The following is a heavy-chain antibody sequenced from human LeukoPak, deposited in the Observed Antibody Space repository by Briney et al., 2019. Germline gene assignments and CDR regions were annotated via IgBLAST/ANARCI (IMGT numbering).Heavy chain of an antibody. D-gene: IGHD2-15*01. CDR1: GGSISSSNW. J-gene: IGHJ6*02. Sequence: SETLSLTCAVSGGSISSSNWWSWVRQPPGKGVEWIGEIYHSGSTNYNPSLKSRVTISVDKSKNQFSLKLSSVTAADTAVYYCARVGSILHPNDYYYYGMDVWGQGTTVTVSS. CDR3: ARVGSILHPNDYYYYGMDV. V-gene: IGHV4-4*02. CDR2: IYHSGST.